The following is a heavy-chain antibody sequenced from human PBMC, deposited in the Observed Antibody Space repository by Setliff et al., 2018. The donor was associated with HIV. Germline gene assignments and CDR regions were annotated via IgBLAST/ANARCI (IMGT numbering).Heavy chain of an antibody. CDR2: ISTSSIYI. J-gene: IGHJ4*02. V-gene: IGHV3-21*01. Sequence: GGSLRLSCAASGFIFSSYNMNWVRQAPGRGLEWVSSISTSSIYIYYADSVKGRFTISGDNAQKSLHLQMNSLRADDTAVYYCARGDGNWNQGIDSWGQGTLVTVSS. CDR1: GFIFSSYN. CDR3: ARGDGNWNQGIDS. D-gene: IGHD1-1*01.